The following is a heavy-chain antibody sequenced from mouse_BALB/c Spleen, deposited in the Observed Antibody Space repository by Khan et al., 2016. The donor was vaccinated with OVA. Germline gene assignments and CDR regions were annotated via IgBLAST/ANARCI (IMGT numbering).Heavy chain of an antibody. D-gene: IGHD1-1*01. J-gene: IGHJ4*01. CDR2: IYPSDSYT. V-gene: IGHV1-69*02. CDR3: TRHGSSYDAMDY. CDR1: GYTFTSYW. Sequence: QVRLQQSGAELVRPGASVKLSCKASGYTFTSYWINWVKQRPGQGLEWIGNIYPSDSYTDYNQKFKDKATLTVDKSSSPAYMQLSSPTSEDSAVYYCTRHGSSYDAMDYWGQGTSVTVSS.